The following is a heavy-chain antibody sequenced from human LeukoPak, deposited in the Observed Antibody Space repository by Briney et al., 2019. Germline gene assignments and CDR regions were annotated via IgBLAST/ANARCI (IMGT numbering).Heavy chain of an antibody. CDR2: ISHDGSNK. CDR3: AKSNTGIAVAGTDAFDI. V-gene: IGHV3-30*18. D-gene: IGHD6-19*01. CDR1: GFTFSSYG. J-gene: IGHJ3*02. Sequence: PGGSLRPSCAASGFTFSSYGMHWVRQAPGKGLEWVAVISHDGSNKYYADSVKGRFTISRDNSKNTLYLQMNSLRAEDTAVYYCAKSNTGIAVAGTDAFDIWGQGTMVTVSS.